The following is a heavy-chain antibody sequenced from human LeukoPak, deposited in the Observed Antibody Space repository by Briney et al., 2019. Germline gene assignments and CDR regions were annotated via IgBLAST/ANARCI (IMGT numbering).Heavy chain of an antibody. V-gene: IGHV1-2*02. D-gene: IGHD3-9*01. J-gene: IGHJ4*02. CDR1: GHTFTGYY. CDR2: INPNSGGT. CDR3: ARGDHITYDILTGYYYFDY. Sequence: GASVKVSCKASGHTFTGYYMHWVRQAPGQGLEWMGWINPNSGGTNYAQKFQGRVTMTRDTSISTAYMELSRLRSDDTAVYYCARGDHITYDILTGYYYFDYWGQGTLVTVSS.